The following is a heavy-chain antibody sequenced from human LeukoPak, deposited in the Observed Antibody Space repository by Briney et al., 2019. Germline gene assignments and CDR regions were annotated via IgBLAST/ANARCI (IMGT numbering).Heavy chain of an antibody. CDR1: GFTFDDYG. V-gene: IGHV3-20*04. CDR2: INWNGGST. J-gene: IGHJ4*02. CDR3: AKGGASGWYYFDY. D-gene: IGHD6-19*01. Sequence: GGSLRLSCAASGFTFDDYGMSWVRQAPGKGLEWVSGINWNGGSTGYADSVKGRFTISRDNSKNTLYLQMNSLRAEDTAVYYCAKGGASGWYYFDYWGQGTLVTVSS.